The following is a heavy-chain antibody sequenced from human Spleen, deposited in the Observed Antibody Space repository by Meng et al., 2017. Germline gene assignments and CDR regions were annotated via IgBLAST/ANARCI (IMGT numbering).Heavy chain of an antibody. CDR3: ARLRLFHFFDY. V-gene: IGHV4-59*01. CDR2: IYDSGRT. CDR1: GGSIRSYY. Sequence: SETLSLTCSVSGGSIRSYYWSWVRQTPGKGLEWIGHIYDSGRTHYNSSLQSRVSISVDTFNTQFSLKLRYVTVAYTAVYYCARLRLFHFFDYWGQGALGTVSS. J-gene: IGHJ4*02. D-gene: IGHD3-10*02.